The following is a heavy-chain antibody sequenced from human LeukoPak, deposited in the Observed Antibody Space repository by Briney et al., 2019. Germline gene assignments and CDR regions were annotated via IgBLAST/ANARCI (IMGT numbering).Heavy chain of an antibody. CDR2: INWNGGST. Sequence: GGSLRLSCAASGFTFDDYGMSWVRQAPGKGLEWVAGINWNGGSTGYADSVKGRFTISRDNAKNSLYLQMNSLRAEDTDLYYCARAGGDYGDGYAYFDYWGQGTLVTVSS. V-gene: IGHV3-20*04. CDR1: GFTFDDYG. CDR3: ARAGGDYGDGYAYFDY. D-gene: IGHD4-17*01. J-gene: IGHJ4*02.